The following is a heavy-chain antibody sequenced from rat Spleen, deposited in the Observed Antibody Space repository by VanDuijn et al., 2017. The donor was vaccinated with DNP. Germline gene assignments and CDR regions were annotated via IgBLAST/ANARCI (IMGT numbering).Heavy chain of an antibody. CDR2: ISPNGIFS. Sequence: EVQLVESGGDLVQSGRSLKLSCAASGFTFSNYDMAWVRQAPTKGLEWVASISPNGIFSYYRDFVKGRFTVSRDNAKSSLYLQMDSLRSEDTATYYCARLELPGYKGFAYWGQGTLVAVSS. V-gene: IGHV5-25*01. D-gene: IGHD1-4*01. J-gene: IGHJ3*01. CDR3: ARLELPGYKGFAY. CDR1: GFTFSNYD.